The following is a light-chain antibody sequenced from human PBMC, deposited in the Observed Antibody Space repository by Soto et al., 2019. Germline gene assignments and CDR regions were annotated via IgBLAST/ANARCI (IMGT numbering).Light chain of an antibody. CDR2: GAS. CDR1: QSVSSSY. V-gene: IGKV3-20*01. Sequence: EIVLTQSPGTLSLSPGERATLSCRASQSVSSSYLAWYQQTPGQAPRLLIYGASSRATGIPDRFSGSGSVTDFTLTISRLEPEDFAVYYCQQYGSSLFTFGPGTKVDIK. J-gene: IGKJ3*01. CDR3: QQYGSSLFT.